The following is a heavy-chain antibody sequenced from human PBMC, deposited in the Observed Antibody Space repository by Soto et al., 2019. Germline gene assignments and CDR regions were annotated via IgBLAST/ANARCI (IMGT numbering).Heavy chain of an antibody. J-gene: IGHJ3*02. D-gene: IGHD1-26*01. CDR2: IIPLFATA. CDR1: GGTFSSYT. CDR3: ARSDRRYHDTTQHAFDI. V-gene: IGHV1-69*01. Sequence: QVQLVQSGAEVKKPGSSVKVSCKASGGTFSSYTFTWVRQAPGQGLEGMGGIIPLFATAAYAQKFQGRFTITADESMNTVYMEVNSLKSEDTAVYYCARSDRRYHDTTQHAFDIWGQGTIVTVSS.